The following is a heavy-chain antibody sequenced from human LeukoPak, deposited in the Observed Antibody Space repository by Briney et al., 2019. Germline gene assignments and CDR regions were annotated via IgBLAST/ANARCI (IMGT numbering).Heavy chain of an antibody. Sequence: NSSETLSLTCTVSGGSISSYYWSWIRQPPGKGLEWIGYIYYSGSTNYNPSLKSRVTISVDTSKNQFSLKLSSVTAADTAVYYGARHAGTGYSSGWYSLDAFDIWGQGTMVTVSS. J-gene: IGHJ3*02. CDR1: GGSISSYY. CDR3: ARHAGTGYSSGWYSLDAFDI. CDR2: IYYSGST. V-gene: IGHV4-59*08. D-gene: IGHD6-19*01.